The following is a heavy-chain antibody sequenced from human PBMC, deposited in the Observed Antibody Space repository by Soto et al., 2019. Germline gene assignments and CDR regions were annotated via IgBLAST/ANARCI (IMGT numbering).Heavy chain of an antibody. CDR1: GFSLSTSGVG. J-gene: IGHJ3*02. D-gene: IGHD3-3*01. V-gene: IGHV2-5*02. CDR2: IYWDDDK. Sequence: QITLKESGPTLVKPTQTLTLTCTFSGFSLSTSGVGVGWIRQPPGKALEWLALIYWDDDKRYSPSLKSRLTITKDTSKKQVVLTMTNMDPVDTAKYYSARNTLFGVLYAFDIWGQGTMVTVSS. CDR3: ARNTLFGVLYAFDI.